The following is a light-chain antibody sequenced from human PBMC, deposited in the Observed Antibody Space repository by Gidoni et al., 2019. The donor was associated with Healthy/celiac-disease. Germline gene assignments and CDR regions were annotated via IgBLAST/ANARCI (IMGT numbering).Light chain of an antibody. CDR2: GAS. Sequence: ELGLTQSPGTLSLSPGERATLSCRASQSVSSSYLAWYQQKPGQAPRLLIYGASSRATGIPDRFSGSGSGTDFTLTISRLEPEDFAVYYCQQYYTFGQGTRLEIK. CDR1: QSVSSSY. J-gene: IGKJ5*01. CDR3: QQYYT. V-gene: IGKV3-20*01.